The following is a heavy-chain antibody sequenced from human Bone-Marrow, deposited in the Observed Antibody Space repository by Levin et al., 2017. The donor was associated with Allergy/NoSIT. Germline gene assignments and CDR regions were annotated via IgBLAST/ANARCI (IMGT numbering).Heavy chain of an antibody. D-gene: IGHD5-12*01. CDR3: ARGLEYSGLP. J-gene: IGHJ5*02. CDR1: GFTFSSYS. V-gene: IGHV3-21*01. CDR2: ITSSSSYI. Sequence: GESLKISCAASGFTFSSYSMNWVRQDPGKGLNWVSSITSSSSYIYYADSVKGRFTITRDNAKNSLYLQMNSLRAEDTAVYYCARGLEYSGLPWGQGTLVTVSS.